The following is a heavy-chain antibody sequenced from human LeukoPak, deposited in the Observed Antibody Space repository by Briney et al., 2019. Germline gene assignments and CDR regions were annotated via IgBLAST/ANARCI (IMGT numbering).Heavy chain of an antibody. CDR3: AKDSGVSIAVAGPFDY. V-gene: IGHV3-23*01. CDR1: GFTFSNYA. Sequence: GGSLRLSCAASGFTFSNYAMSWVRQAPGKGLEWVSAISGSGGSTYYADSVKGRFTISRDNSKNTLYLQMNSLRAEDTAVYYCAKDSGVSIAVAGPFDYWGQGTLVTVSS. CDR2: ISGSGGST. J-gene: IGHJ4*02. D-gene: IGHD6-19*01.